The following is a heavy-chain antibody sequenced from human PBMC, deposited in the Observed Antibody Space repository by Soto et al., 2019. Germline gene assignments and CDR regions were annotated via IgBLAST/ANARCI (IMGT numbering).Heavy chain of an antibody. D-gene: IGHD1-1*01. Sequence: ASEKVSCKASGYTFTSHYIHWVRQAPGQGPEWMAMINPSGGTTSYAQKFQGRVTMTRDTSTSTVYMELSSLRSEDTAVYYCARDRTKYYYYYDMDVWGQGTTVTVSS. CDR3: ARDRTKYYYYYDMDV. V-gene: IGHV1-46*01. J-gene: IGHJ6*02. CDR2: INPSGGTT. CDR1: GYTFTSHY.